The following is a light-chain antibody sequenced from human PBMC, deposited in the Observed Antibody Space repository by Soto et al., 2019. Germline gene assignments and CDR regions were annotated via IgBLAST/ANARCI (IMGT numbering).Light chain of an antibody. J-gene: IGKJ2*01. CDR2: GAS. CDR3: QQYGSSPPT. CDR1: QSVSSSY. Sequence: EIVLTQSPGTLSLSPGERATLSCRASQSVSSSYLAWYQHKPGQAPRLLIYGASSRATGIPDRFSGSGSGTDFTLPISRREPEDFAVYYCQQYGSSPPTFGQGTKLEIK. V-gene: IGKV3-20*01.